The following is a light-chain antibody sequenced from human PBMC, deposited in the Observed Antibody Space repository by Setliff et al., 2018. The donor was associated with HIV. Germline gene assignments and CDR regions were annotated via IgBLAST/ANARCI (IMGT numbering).Light chain of an antibody. V-gene: IGLV2-11*01. CDR1: SSDVGAYNY. CDR2: DVS. Sequence: QSALPQPRSVSGPPGQSITISCTGSSSDVGAYNYVSWYQQYPGKAPKLIIYDVSKRPSGVPDRFSGSKSGDTASLTISGLQSEDEADYYCCSYAGTYTYIFGSGTKVTVL. CDR3: CSYAGTYTYI. J-gene: IGLJ1*01.